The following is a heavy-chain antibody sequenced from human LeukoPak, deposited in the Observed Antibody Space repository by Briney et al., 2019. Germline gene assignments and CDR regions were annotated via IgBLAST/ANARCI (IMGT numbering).Heavy chain of an antibody. CDR2: IYYSGTT. V-gene: IGHV4-59*01. CDR1: GGSISSYY. D-gene: IGHD6-13*01. J-gene: IGHJ4*02. CDR3: ARGVYIAAAQYGY. Sequence: KPSETLSLTCTVSGGSISSYYWSWIRQPPGKGLEWIGYIYYSGTTKYNPSLKSRVTISVDTSKNQFSLKLSSVTAADTAVYYCARGVYIAAAQYGYWGQGTLVTVSS.